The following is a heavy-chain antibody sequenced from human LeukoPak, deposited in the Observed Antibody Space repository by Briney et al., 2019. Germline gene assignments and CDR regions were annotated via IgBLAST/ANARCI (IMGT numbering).Heavy chain of an antibody. CDR3: ARGCSSTSCYGFDY. CDR1: GGSISSSSYY. V-gene: IGHV4-39*07. J-gene: IGHJ4*02. CDR2: IYYSGST. Sequence: PSETLSLTCTVSGGSISSSSYYWGWIRQPPGKGLEWIGSIYYSGSTYYNPSLKSRVTISVDTSKNQFSLKLSSVTAADTAVYYCARGCSSTSCYGFDYWGQGTLVTVSS. D-gene: IGHD2-2*01.